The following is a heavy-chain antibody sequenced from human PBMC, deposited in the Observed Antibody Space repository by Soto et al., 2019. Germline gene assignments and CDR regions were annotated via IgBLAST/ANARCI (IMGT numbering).Heavy chain of an antibody. D-gene: IGHD1-26*01. J-gene: IGHJ6*02. Sequence: KPSETLSLTCAVYGGSFSGYYWSWIRQPPGKGLEWIGEINHSGSTNYNPSLKSRVTISVGTSKNQFSLKLSSVTAADTAVYYCARGGTVGDSVYYYGMDVWGQGTTVTVSS. CDR3: ARGGTVGDSVYYYGMDV. CDR2: INHSGST. CDR1: GGSFSGYY. V-gene: IGHV4-34*01.